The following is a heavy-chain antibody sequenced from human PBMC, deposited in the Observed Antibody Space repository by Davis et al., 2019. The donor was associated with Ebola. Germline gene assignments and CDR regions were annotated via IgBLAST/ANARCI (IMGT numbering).Heavy chain of an antibody. V-gene: IGHV1-18*01. Sequence: AASVKVSCKTSGYTFSGYAISWVRQAPGQGLEWIGRINVYNGHTNYAQNFQGRVTVSTDTSTSIAYMELRSQRSDDTALYYCARDATTVTTIWFDPWGQGTLVTVSS. CDR2: INVYNGHT. CDR1: GYTFSGYA. J-gene: IGHJ5*02. D-gene: IGHD4-17*01. CDR3: ARDATTVTTIWFDP.